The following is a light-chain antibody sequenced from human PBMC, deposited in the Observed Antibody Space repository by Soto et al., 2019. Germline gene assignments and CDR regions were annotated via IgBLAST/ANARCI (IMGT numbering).Light chain of an antibody. CDR3: SSYTTRGTPV. J-gene: IGLJ3*02. CDR1: SSDVGGYNY. V-gene: IGLV2-14*01. CDR2: EVS. Sequence: QSALTQPASVSGSPGQTITISCTGTSSDVGGYNYLSWYQQHPGKAPKVMIYEVSNRPSGVSNRFSGSKSGNTASLTISGLHAEDEADYFCSSYTTRGTPVFGGGTKLTVL.